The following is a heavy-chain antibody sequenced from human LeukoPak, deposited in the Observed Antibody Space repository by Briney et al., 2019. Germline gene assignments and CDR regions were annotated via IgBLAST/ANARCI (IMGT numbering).Heavy chain of an antibody. CDR2: ISWNSGSI. CDR1: GFTFDDYA. V-gene: IGHV3-9*01. D-gene: IGHD1-26*01. Sequence: GGSLRLSCAASGFTFDDYAMHWVRQAPGKGLEWVSGISWNSGSIGYADSVKGRFTISRDNAKNSLYLQMNSLRAEDTALYYCAKGGIVGATTNLRFDYWGQGTLVTVSS. CDR3: AKGGIVGATTNLRFDY. J-gene: IGHJ4*02.